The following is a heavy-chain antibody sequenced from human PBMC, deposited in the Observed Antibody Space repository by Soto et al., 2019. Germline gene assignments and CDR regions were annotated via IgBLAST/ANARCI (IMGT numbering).Heavy chain of an antibody. Sequence: QVQLVESGGGVVQPGTSLRLSCEASGFTFNTFGMHWVRQAPGKGLEWVAVIWHDGTNKYYVDSVKGRFTISRDNSKDTLYLQMNNLGAEDTAVYYCARTGLQIVQATSYYYGLDVWGQGTTVTVSS. J-gene: IGHJ6*02. CDR1: GFTFNTFG. V-gene: IGHV3-33*01. CDR2: IWHDGTNK. CDR3: ARTGLQIVQATSYYYGLDV. D-gene: IGHD2-8*01.